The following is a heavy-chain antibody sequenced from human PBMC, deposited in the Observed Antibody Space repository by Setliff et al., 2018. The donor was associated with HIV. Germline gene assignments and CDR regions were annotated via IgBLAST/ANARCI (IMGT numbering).Heavy chain of an antibody. CDR2: ISWNSGSI. V-gene: IGHV3-9*01. CDR3: ARVPQGHYYFDY. CDR1: GFTFDDYA. J-gene: IGHJ4*02. Sequence: PGGSLRLSCAASGFTFDDYAMHWVRQGPGKGLEWVSGISWNSGSIGYADSVKGRLTISRDNAKNTLYLQMNSLRAEDTAVYYCARVPQGHYYFDYWGQGTLVTVSS.